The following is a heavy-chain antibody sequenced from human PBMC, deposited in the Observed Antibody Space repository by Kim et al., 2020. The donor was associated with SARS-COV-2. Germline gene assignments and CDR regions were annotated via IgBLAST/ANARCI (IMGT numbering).Heavy chain of an antibody. V-gene: IGHV3-53*01. CDR1: GFTVSSNY. D-gene: IGHD5-18*01. Sequence: GGSLRLSCAASGFTVSSNYMSWVRQAPGKGLEWVSVIYSGGSTYYADSVKGRFTISRDNSKNTLYLQMNSLRAEDTAVYYCARDLPPRGYSYGTFGYYYGMDVWGQGTTVTVSS. CDR3: ARDLPPRGYSYGTFGYYYGMDV. CDR2: IYSGGST. J-gene: IGHJ6*02.